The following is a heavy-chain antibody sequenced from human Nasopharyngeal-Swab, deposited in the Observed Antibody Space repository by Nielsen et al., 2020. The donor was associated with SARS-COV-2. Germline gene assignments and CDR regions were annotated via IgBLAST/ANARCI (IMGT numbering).Heavy chain of an antibody. CDR2: IWYDGSNK. J-gene: IGHJ4*02. CDR1: GFTFSSYG. Sequence: GGSLRLPCAASGFTFSSYGMHWVRQAPGKGLEWVAVIWYDGSNKYYADSVKGRFTISRDNSKNTLYLQMNSLRAEDTAVYYCARDRSSSTSFFDYWGQGTLVTVSS. V-gene: IGHV3-33*01. D-gene: IGHD2-2*01. CDR3: ARDRSSSTSFFDY.